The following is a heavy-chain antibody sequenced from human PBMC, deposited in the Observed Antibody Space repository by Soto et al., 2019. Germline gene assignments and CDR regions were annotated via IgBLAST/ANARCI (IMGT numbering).Heavy chain of an antibody. CDR2: ISGSGGDT. V-gene: IGHV3-23*01. D-gene: IGHD3-22*01. CDR3: AKGYYDSPGYLTHLMGDH. Sequence: EVQLLESGGGLVQPGGSLRLSCAVSGFTFSNYVMNWVRQAPGKGLEWVSGISGSGGDTYYADSVKGRFTISRDNTKNTLSLQMSSVRAEDTAVYYCAKGYYDSPGYLTHLMGDHWGQGTLVTVSS. CDR1: GFTFSNYV. J-gene: IGHJ4*02.